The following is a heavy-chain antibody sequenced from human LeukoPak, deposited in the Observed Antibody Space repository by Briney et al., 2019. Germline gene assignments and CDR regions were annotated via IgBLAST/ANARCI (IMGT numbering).Heavy chain of an antibody. V-gene: IGHV3-30*02. J-gene: IGHJ4*02. D-gene: IGHD6-13*01. CDR1: GFTFSRYG. CDR2: IRFDGSTK. Sequence: QSGGSLRLSCAASGFTFSRYGMHWVRQAPVKGLEWVAFIRFDGSTKFCADSVRGRCTISRDNSKNTLYLQMNSLRAEDTAVYYCAKDTPARQPTFDYWGQGTLVTVSS. CDR3: AKDTPARQPTFDY.